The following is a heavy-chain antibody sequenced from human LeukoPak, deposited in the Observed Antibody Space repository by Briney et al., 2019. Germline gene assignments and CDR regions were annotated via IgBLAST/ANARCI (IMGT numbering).Heavy chain of an antibody. CDR1: GGSISSYY. CDR2: IYTSGST. CDR3: ARGRTYYYGSGSFINWFDP. J-gene: IGHJ5*02. Sequence: KPSETLSLTCTVSGGSISSYYWSWIRQPAGKGLEWIGRIYTSGSTNYNPSLKSRVTMSVDTSKNQFSLKLSSVTAADTAVYYCARGRTYYYGSGSFINWFDPWGQGTLVTVSS. D-gene: IGHD3-10*01. V-gene: IGHV4-4*07.